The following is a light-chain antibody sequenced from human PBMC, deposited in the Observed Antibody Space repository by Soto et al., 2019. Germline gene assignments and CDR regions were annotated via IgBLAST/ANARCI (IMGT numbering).Light chain of an antibody. Sequence: QSALTQPASVSGSPGQSITISCTGSIYNFVSWYQQHPGKAPKLMIYDGNKRPSGISDRFSGSKSGNTASLTISGLQAEDEADYYCCSYSGSRTFVVFGGGTQLTVL. J-gene: IGLJ2*01. CDR1: IYNF. CDR2: DGN. CDR3: CSYSGSRTFVV. V-gene: IGLV2-23*03.